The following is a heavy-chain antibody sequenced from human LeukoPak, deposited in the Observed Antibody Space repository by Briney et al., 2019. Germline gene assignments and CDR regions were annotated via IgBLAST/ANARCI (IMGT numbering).Heavy chain of an antibody. Sequence: GGSLRLSCAASGFTFSSYSMNWVRQAPGKGLEWVSYISIGSITTYYADSVKGRFTISRDNAKNSLYLQMNSLRAEDTAVYYCARAGDYGDFPFDYWGQGTLVTVSS. CDR2: ISIGSITT. CDR3: ARAGDYGDFPFDY. D-gene: IGHD4-17*01. V-gene: IGHV3-48*04. J-gene: IGHJ4*02. CDR1: GFTFSSYS.